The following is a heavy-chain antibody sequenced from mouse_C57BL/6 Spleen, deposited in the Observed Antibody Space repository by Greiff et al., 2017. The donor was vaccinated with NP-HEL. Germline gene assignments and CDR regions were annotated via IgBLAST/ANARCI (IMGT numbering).Heavy chain of an antibody. V-gene: IGHV2-2*01. CDR3: ASRSMMVTAGYFDV. J-gene: IGHJ1*03. D-gene: IGHD2-3*01. CDR2: IWSGGST. CDR1: GFSLTSYG. Sequence: QVQLKESGPGLVQPSQSLSITCTVSGFSLTSYGVHWVRQSPGKGLEWLGVIWSGGSTDYNAAFISRLSISKDNSKSPVFFKMNWRQADDTAVYYCASRSMMVTAGYFDVWGTGTTVTVSS.